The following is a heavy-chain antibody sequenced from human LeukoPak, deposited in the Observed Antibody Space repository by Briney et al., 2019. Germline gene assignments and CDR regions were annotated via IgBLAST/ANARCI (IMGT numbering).Heavy chain of an antibody. V-gene: IGHV5-51*01. CDR2: IYPGDSNT. CDR1: GYSFTRYW. D-gene: IGHD6-19*01. Sequence: GESLKISCKGSGYSFTRYWIGWVRPMPGKGLEWMAIIYPGDSNTRYSPSFQGQVTISADKSISTAYLQWSSLKASDTAIYYCARQLYSSGWYIDYWGQGTLVTVSS. CDR3: ARQLYSSGWYIDY. J-gene: IGHJ4*02.